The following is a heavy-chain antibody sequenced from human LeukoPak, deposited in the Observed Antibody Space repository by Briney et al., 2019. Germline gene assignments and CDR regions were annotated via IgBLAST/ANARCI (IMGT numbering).Heavy chain of an antibody. V-gene: IGHV4-30-2*01. CDR3: ARAGYYSSSSLDY. CDR2: IYHSGST. Sequence: PSQTLSLTCTVSGGSISSGGYYWSWIRQPPGKGLEWIGYIYHSGSTYYNPSLKSRVTISVDRSKNQFSLKLSSVTAADTAVYYCARAGYYSSSSLDYWGQGTLVTVSS. D-gene: IGHD6-6*01. J-gene: IGHJ4*02. CDR1: GGSISSGGYY.